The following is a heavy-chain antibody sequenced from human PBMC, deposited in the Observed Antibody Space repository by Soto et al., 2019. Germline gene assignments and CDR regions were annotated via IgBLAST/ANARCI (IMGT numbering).Heavy chain of an antibody. Sequence: QVQLQESGPGLVKPSGTLSLTCAVSGGSISSSNWWRWVRQPPGKGLEWIREIYHSGSTNYNPSLKSRVTISVYKSNNQCALKLSSVTAADTAVYDCANIKAAAKPIDYWGQGTLVTVSS. CDR2: IYHSGST. V-gene: IGHV4-4*02. J-gene: IGHJ4*02. CDR1: GGSISSSNW. D-gene: IGHD6-13*01. CDR3: ANIKAAAKPIDY.